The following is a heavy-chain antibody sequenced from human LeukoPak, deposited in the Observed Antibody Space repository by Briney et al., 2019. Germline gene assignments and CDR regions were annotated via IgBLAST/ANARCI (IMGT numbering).Heavy chain of an antibody. Sequence: GGSLRLSCAASGFTFSSYSMNWVRQAPGKGLEWVSSISSSSSYIYYADSVKGRFTISRDNAKNSLYLQMNSLRAEDTAVYYCAKDRGIAAAGTGEYYFDYWGQGTLVTVSS. CDR3: AKDRGIAAAGTGEYYFDY. D-gene: IGHD6-13*01. CDR2: ISSSSSYI. CDR1: GFTFSSYS. V-gene: IGHV3-21*01. J-gene: IGHJ4*02.